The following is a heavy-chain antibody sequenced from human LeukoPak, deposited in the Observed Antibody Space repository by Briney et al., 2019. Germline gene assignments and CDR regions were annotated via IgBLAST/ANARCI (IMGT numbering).Heavy chain of an antibody. Sequence: SETLSLTCTVSGGSISSSDFSWSWIRQPPGEGLEWIGNIYYSGSTNSNPSLKSRVTISVAPSKNQFSLKLSSVTAADTAVYYCARTLRWSYYFDYWGQGTLVTVSS. D-gene: IGHD4-23*01. V-gene: IGHV4-30-4*01. J-gene: IGHJ4*02. CDR1: GGSISSSDFS. CDR3: ARTLRWSYYFDY. CDR2: IYYSGST.